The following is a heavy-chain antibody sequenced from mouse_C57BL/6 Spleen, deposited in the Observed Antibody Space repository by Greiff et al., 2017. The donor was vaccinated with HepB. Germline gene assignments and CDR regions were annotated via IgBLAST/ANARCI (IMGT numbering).Heavy chain of an antibody. Sequence: QVHVKQSGAELVRPGTSVKVSCKASGYAFTNYLIDWVEQRPGQGLEWIGVINTGSGGTNYNEKFKGKATLTADKSSSKAYMQLSSLTSEDSAVYFCAKGIYYDYSFAYWGQGTLVTVSA. D-gene: IGHD2-4*01. CDR1: GYAFTNYL. J-gene: IGHJ3*01. V-gene: IGHV1-54*01. CDR2: INTGSGGT. CDR3: AKGIYYDYSFAY.